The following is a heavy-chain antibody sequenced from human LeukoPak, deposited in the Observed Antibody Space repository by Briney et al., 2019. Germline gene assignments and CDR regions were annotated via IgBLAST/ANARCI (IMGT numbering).Heavy chain of an antibody. CDR3: ARDRGLSSIAARLDP. CDR2: IIPIFGTA. V-gene: IGHV1-69*05. J-gene: IGHJ5*02. D-gene: IGHD6-6*01. CDR1: GGTFSSYA. Sequence: AASVKVSCKASGGTFSSYAISWVRQAPGQGLEWMGGIIPIFGTANYAQKSQGRVTITTDESTSTAYMELSSLRSEDTAVYYCARDRGLSSIAARLDPWGQGTLVTVSS.